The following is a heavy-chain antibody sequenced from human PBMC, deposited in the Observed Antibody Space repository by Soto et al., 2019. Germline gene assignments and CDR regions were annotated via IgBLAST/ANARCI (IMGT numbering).Heavy chain of an antibody. J-gene: IGHJ6*02. CDR3: ARDKAYNWNPGEDYYGMDV. CDR1: GFTFSTYS. Sequence: PGGSLRLSCAASGFTFSTYSMNWVRQAPGKGLEWVSYISSTGNTIYYPDSVKGRFTISRDTAKKSLYLQMNSLRAEDTAVYYCARDKAYNWNPGEDYYGMDVWGQGTTVTVSS. D-gene: IGHD1-20*01. CDR2: ISSTGNTI. V-gene: IGHV3-48*01.